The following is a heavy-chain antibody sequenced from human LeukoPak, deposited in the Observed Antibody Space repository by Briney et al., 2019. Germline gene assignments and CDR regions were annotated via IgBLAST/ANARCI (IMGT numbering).Heavy chain of an antibody. J-gene: IGHJ3*02. CDR3: ARGGWLRRPHPHAFDI. D-gene: IGHD6-19*01. CDR2: INPNSGGT. V-gene: IGHV1-2*02. CDR1: GYTFTSYG. Sequence: ASVKVSCKASGYTFTSYGISWVRQAPGQGLEWMGWINPNSGGTNYAQKFQGRVTMTRDTSISTAYMELSRLRSDDTAVYYCARGGWLRRPHPHAFDIWGQGTMVTVSS.